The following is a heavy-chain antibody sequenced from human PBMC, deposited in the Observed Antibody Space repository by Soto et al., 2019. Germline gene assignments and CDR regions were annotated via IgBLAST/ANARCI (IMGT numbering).Heavy chain of an antibody. J-gene: IGHJ6*02. V-gene: IGHV1-69*12. CDR3: ARVEAVAGLYNYHGLDV. CDR2: LVPIFGTT. CDR1: GGTFSNYA. D-gene: IGHD6-19*01. Sequence: QVQLVQSGAEVKKPGSSVKVSCKVSGGTFSNYAIDWVRLAPGHGLEWMGGLVPIFGTTYYTQKFQGRATIIADDSTNTAYLEMSSLRSEDTAIYYCARVEAVAGLYNYHGLDVWGQGTAVTVSS.